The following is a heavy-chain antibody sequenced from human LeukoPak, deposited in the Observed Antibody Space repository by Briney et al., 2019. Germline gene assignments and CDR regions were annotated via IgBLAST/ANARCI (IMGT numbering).Heavy chain of an antibody. V-gene: IGHV1-18*01. J-gene: IGHJ4*02. CDR3: ARDTDGTAMTRFSFSGNY. CDR2: ISAYNGNT. D-gene: IGHD5-18*01. CDR1: GYTITSYG. Sequence: GASVKVSCKASGYTITSYGISWVRQAPGQGLEWMGWISAYNGNTNYAQKLQGRVTMTTDTSTSTAYMELRSLRSDDTAVYYCARDTDGTAMTRFSFSGNYWGQGTLVTVSS.